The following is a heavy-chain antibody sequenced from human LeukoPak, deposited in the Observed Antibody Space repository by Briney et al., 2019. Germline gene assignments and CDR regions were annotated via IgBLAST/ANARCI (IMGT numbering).Heavy chain of an antibody. CDR3: VRDGVEMATISFYYYYYMDV. CDR2: INPSGGST. J-gene: IGHJ6*03. D-gene: IGHD5-24*01. Sequence: ASVKVSCKASGYTFTSYYMHWVRQAPGQGLEWMGIINPSGGSTSYAQKFQGRVTMTRDMSTSTVYMELSSLRSEDTAVYYCVRDGVEMATISFYYYYYMDVWGKGTTVTVSS. CDR1: GYTFTSYY. V-gene: IGHV1-46*01.